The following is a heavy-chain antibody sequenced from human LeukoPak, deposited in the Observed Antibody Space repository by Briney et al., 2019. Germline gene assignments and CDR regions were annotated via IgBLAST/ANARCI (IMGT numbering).Heavy chain of an antibody. V-gene: IGHV4-4*09. CDR2: IYTTGDT. J-gene: IGHJ4*02. Sequence: PSETLSLTCTVSGVSISSYYWSWIRQPPGKGLEWIGSIYTTGDTRYNPSLKSRVTISVDTSKNQFSLKLSSVTAADTAVYYCARATPVGGVRFDYWGQGTLVTDSS. CDR1: GVSISSYY. D-gene: IGHD3-16*01. CDR3: ARATPVGGVRFDY.